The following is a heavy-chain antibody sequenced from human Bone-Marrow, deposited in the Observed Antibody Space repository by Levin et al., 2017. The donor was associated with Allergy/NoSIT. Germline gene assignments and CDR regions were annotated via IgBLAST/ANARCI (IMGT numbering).Heavy chain of an antibody. CDR2: ISYDRDGSKN. V-gene: IGHV3-30-3*01. CDR3: ARDAVVARYFDY. Sequence: GESLKISCEASGFTFMSYDMHWVGRAPGKGLEWVAVISYDRDGSKNKYADSVKGRFTVSRDNSKRTLYLHMNSLRADDTAVYYCARDAVVARYFDYWGQGTLVTVSS. J-gene: IGHJ4*02. CDR1: GFTFMSYD. D-gene: IGHD5-12*01.